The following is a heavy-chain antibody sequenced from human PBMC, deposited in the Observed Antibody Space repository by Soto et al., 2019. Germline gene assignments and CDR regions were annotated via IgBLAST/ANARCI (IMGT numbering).Heavy chain of an antibody. CDR1: CGSISSYY. V-gene: IGHV4-4*07. CDR3: ATGDVVARLYFQH. D-gene: IGHD5-12*01. CDR2: IYTSGST. Sequence: PSETLSLTCTVSCGSISSYYWSWIRQPAGKGLEWIGRIYTSGSTNYNPSLKSRVTMSVDTSKNQFSLKLSSVTAADTAVYYCATGDVVARLYFQHWGQGTLVTVSS. J-gene: IGHJ1*01.